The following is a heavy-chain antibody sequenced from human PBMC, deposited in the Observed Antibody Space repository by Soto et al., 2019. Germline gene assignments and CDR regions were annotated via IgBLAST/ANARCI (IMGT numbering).Heavy chain of an antibody. D-gene: IGHD3-16*01. Sequence: PSETLSLTCTVSGGSFKSGSYYWSWVRQPPGKGLEWIGYVYYTGRTSYSPSLKSRVTISADTSKNQFSLILTSVTAADTAVYYCARHYDYFDHWGQGSRVTVSP. CDR1: GGSFKSGSYY. V-gene: IGHV4-61*01. CDR2: VYYTGRT. CDR3: ARHYDYFDH. J-gene: IGHJ4*02.